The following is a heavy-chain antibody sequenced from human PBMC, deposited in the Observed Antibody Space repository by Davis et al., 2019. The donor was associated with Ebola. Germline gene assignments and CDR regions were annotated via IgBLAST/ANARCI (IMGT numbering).Heavy chain of an antibody. Sequence: PSETLSLTCAVYGGSLSDYYWSWIRQPPGEGLEWIGEIDHRGDIKYNPFLKSRATLSIDTSTRQISLKLTSVTAADTAVYYCARNNSGIPFDYWGQGTLVTVSS. CDR1: GGSLSDYY. CDR2: IDHRGDI. D-gene: IGHD3-10*01. CDR3: ARNNSGIPFDY. V-gene: IGHV4-34*01. J-gene: IGHJ4*02.